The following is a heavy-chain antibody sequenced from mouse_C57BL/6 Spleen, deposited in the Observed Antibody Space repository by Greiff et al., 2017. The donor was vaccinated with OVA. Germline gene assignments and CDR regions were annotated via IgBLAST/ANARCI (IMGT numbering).Heavy chain of an antibody. V-gene: IGHV5-9*01. CDR1: GFTFSSYT. Sequence: EVMLVESGGGLVKPGGSLKLSCAASGFTFSSYTMSWVRQTPEKRLEWVATISGGGGNTYYPDSVKGRFTISRDNAKNTLYLQMSSLRSEDTALYYCARRRKGYYFDYWGQGTTLTVSS. CDR2: ISGGGGNT. CDR3: ARRRKGYYFDY. J-gene: IGHJ2*01.